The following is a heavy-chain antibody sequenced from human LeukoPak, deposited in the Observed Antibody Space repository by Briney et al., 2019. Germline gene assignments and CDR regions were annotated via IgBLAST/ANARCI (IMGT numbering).Heavy chain of an antibody. CDR1: GYSFTTYW. V-gene: IGHV5-51*01. CDR2: IY. D-gene: IGHD6-6*01. Sequence: PGESLKISCKCSGYSFTTYWIGWVRQMPGKGLEWMGIIYSPSFQGQVTISADKSISTAYLQWSSLKASDTAMYYCASSWRYSSSSPLDYWGQGTLVTVSS. J-gene: IGHJ4*02. CDR3: ASSWRYSSSSPLDY.